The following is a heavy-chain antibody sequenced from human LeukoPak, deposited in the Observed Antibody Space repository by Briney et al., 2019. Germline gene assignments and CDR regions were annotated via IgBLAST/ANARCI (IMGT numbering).Heavy chain of an antibody. CDR2: IKSDGTTT. V-gene: IGHV3-74*01. D-gene: IGHD5-24*01. J-gene: IGHJ5*02. CDR1: GFTFSSYW. Sequence: TGGSLRLSCAASGFTFSSYWMHWVRQAPGKGLVWVSRIKSDGTTTNYADSMKGRFTISRDNAKKTLYLQMNSLRAEDTAVYYCARDNSVRDEAWWFNPWGQGTLVTVSS. CDR3: ARDNSVRDEAWWFNP.